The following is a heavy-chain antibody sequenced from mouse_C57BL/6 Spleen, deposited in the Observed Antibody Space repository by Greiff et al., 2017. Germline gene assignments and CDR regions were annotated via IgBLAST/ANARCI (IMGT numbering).Heavy chain of an antibody. CDR3: ARDTTVVAFDY. D-gene: IGHD1-1*01. J-gene: IGHJ2*01. V-gene: IGHV1-69*01. CDR1: GYTFTSYW. Sequence: QVQLQQSGAELVMPGASVKLSCTASGYTFTSYWMHWVKQRPGQGLEWIGEIDPSDSYTNYNQKFKGQSTLTVDKSSSTAYMQLSSLTSEDSAVYYCARDTTVVAFDYWGQGTTLTVSS. CDR2: IDPSDSYT.